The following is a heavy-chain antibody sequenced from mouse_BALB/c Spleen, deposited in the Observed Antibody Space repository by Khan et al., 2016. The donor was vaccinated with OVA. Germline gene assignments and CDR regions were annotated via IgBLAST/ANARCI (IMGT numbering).Heavy chain of an antibody. J-gene: IGHJ3*01. CDR1: GYTFTDFT. Sequence: QVQLKQSGAELVRPGVSVKISCKGSGYTFTDFTIHWVKQSHALSLEWIGVISTYYGDVTYNQTFKGKATMTVDKSSSTTYMELARLTSEDSAIYYGTGRGGGGRFAYWGQGTLVTVSA. CDR2: ISTYYGDV. V-gene: IGHV1S137*01. CDR3: TGRGGGGRFAY.